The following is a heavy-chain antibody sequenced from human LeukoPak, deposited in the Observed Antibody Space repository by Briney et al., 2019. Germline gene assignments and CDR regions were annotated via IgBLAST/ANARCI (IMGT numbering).Heavy chain of an antibody. J-gene: IGHJ5*02. V-gene: IGHV1-69*05. CDR3: ARAQAGNYDWPLDL. CDR2: IIPFLDTS. D-gene: IGHD5-12*01. Sequence: SVKVSCKASGGTFSSYALSWVRQAPGQGLEWMGAIIPFLDTSNYPPKFQDRVTITTDESTSTAYMELSSLRSDDTAVYYCARAQAGNYDWPLDLWGQGTLVTVSS. CDR1: GGTFSSYA.